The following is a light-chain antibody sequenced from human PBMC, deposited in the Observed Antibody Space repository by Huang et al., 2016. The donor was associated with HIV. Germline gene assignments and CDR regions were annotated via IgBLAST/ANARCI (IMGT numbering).Light chain of an antibody. J-gene: IGKJ4*01. CDR3: QQYNNWPLT. CDR2: GAS. V-gene: IGKV3-15*01. Sequence: EVVMTQSPASLSVSPGDRATLSCWAGQSVKTNLAWYQQQPGQAPRLLIFGASTRATCVPARFSGSGSETDFTLTISSLQSEDFAVYYCQQYNNWPLTFGGGTRVEIK. CDR1: QSVKTN.